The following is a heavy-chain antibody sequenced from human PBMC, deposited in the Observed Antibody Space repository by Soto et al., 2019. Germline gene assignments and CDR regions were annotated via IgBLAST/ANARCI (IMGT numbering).Heavy chain of an antibody. V-gene: IGHV4-4*02. CDR2: IYHSGST. CDR1: GGSISSSNW. D-gene: IGHD6-13*01. CDR3: ARFQQLVTHNWFDP. J-gene: IGHJ5*02. Sequence: SETLSLTCAVSGGSISSSNWWSWVRQPPGKGLEWIGEIYHSGSTNYNPSLKSRVTISVDKSKNQFSLKLSSVTAADTAVYYCARFQQLVTHNWFDPWGQGTLVTVSS.